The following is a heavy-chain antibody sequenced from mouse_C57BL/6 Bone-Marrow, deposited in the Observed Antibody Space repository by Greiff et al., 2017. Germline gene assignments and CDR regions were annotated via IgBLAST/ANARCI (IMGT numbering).Heavy chain of an antibody. J-gene: IGHJ1*03. CDR2: FHPYNDDT. D-gene: IGHD1-1*01. Sequence: QVQLQQSGAELVKPGASVKMSCKASGYTFTTYPIEWMKQNHGKSLEWIGNFHPYNDDTKYNEKFKGKATLPVEKSSSTVYLALSRLTSDDSAVYYCARPGSSPYWYFDVWGTGTTVTVSS. CDR3: ARPGSSPYWYFDV. V-gene: IGHV1-47*01. CDR1: GYTFTTYP.